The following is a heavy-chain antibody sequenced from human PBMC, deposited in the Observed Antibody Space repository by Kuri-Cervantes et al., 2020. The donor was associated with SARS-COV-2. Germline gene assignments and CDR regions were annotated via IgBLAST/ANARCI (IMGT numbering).Heavy chain of an antibody. J-gene: IGHJ4*02. CDR1: GGSISSSSYY. V-gene: IGHV4-39*07. CDR3: ARTVTTTPDY. D-gene: IGHD4-11*01. Sequence: SETLSLTCIVSGGSISSSSYYWGWIRQPPGKGLEWIGSIYHSGSTYYNPSLKSRVTISVDTSKNQFSLKLSSVTAADTAVYYCARTVTTTPDYWGQGTLVTVSS. CDR2: IYHSGST.